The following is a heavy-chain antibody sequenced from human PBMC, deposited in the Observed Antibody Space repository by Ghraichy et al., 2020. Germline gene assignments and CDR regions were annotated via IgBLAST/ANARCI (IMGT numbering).Heavy chain of an antibody. Sequence: GGSLRLSCAASGFTFSSYGMSWVRQAPGKGLEWVSAISGSGDNTYYADSEKGRFTISRDNSKNTLYLQMNSLRAEDTAVYYCANSYETYAGDYWGQGTLVTVSS. CDR1: GFTFSSYG. CDR2: ISGSGDNT. V-gene: IGHV3-23*01. D-gene: IGHD5-12*01. J-gene: IGHJ4*02. CDR3: ANSYETYAGDY.